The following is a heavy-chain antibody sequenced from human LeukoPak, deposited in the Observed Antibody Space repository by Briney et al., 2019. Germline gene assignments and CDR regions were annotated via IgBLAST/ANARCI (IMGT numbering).Heavy chain of an antibody. CDR2: IYHSGST. CDR1: GYSISSGYY. J-gene: IGHJ6*03. V-gene: IGHV4-38-2*02. D-gene: IGHD1-26*01. Sequence: SETLSLTCTVSGYSISSGYYWGWIRQPPGKGLEWIGSIYHSGSTYYNPSLKSRVTISVDTSKNQFSLKLSSVTAADTAVYYCARVVGYYYYYMDVWGKGTTVTVSS. CDR3: ARVVGYYYYYMDV.